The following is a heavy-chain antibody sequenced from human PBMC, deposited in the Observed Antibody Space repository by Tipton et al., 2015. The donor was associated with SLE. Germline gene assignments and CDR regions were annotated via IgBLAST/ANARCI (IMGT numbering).Heavy chain of an antibody. CDR3: ARATLLTQRITMADAFDI. Sequence: TLSLTCQVFGWSFSGYYWIWIRKSPGKGLEWLGEIDHSGTTNYNPSLKSRVTISVDTSKNQFSLKLSSVTAADTAVYYCARATLLTQRITMADAFDIWGQGTMVTVSS. J-gene: IGHJ3*02. V-gene: IGHV4-34*09. CDR2: IDHSGTT. CDR1: GWSFSGYY. D-gene: IGHD3-10*01.